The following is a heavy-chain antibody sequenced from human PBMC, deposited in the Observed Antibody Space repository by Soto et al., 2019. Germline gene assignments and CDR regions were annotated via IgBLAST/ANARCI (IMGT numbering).Heavy chain of an antibody. D-gene: IGHD3-22*01. CDR3: TRGDSSGYYSDY. CDR2: IRSKAYGGTT. V-gene: IGHV3-49*04. Sequence: GGSLRLSCTASGFTFGDYAMSWVRQAPGKGLEWVGFIRSKAYGGTTEYAASVKGRFTISRDDSKSIAYLQMNSLKTEDTAVYYCTRGDSSGYYSDYWGQGTLVTVSS. CDR1: GFTFGDYA. J-gene: IGHJ4*02.